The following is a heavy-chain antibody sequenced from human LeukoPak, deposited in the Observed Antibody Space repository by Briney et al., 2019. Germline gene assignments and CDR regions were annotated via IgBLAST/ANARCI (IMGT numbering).Heavy chain of an antibody. D-gene: IGHD4-17*01. V-gene: IGHV4-4*07. J-gene: IGHJ2*01. CDR2: IYTSGST. CDR3: ARGRPVTIRYWYFDL. Sequence: SETLSLTCTVSGGSISSYYCSWIRQPAGKGLEWIGRIYTSGSTNYNPSLKSRVTMSVDTSKNQFSLKLSSVTAADTAVYYCARGRPVTIRYWYFDLWGRGTLVTVSS. CDR1: GGSISSYY.